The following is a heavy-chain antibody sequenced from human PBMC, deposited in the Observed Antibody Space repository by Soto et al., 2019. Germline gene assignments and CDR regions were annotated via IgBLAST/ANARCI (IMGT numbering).Heavy chain of an antibody. V-gene: IGHV1-3*05. CDR1: GYTFTSYA. CDR2: INAGNGNT. J-gene: IGHJ4*02. Sequence: QVQLEQSGAEEKKPGASVKASCKASGYTFTSYAMHWVRQAPGQRLEWMGWINAGNGNTKYSQKFQGRVTITRDTSASTAYMELSSLRSEDTAVYYCARVGGWYVPDYWGQGTLVTVSS. D-gene: IGHD6-19*01. CDR3: ARVGGWYVPDY.